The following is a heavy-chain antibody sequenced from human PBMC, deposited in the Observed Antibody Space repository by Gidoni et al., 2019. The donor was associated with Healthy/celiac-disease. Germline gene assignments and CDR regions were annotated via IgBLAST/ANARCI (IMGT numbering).Heavy chain of an antibody. CDR2: IDHSGST. D-gene: IGHD3-9*01. J-gene: IGHJ5*02. CDR1: GASISSGGYS. CDR3: ARDLRYNWFDP. V-gene: IGHV4-30-2*01. Sequence: QLQLQESGSGLVKPSHTLSLTCAVSGASISSGGYSWSWIRQPPGKGLDWIGYIDHSGSTYYNPNLKSRVTISVDRSKNQFYMKLSSVTAADTAVYYCARDLRYNWFDPWGQGTLVTVSS.